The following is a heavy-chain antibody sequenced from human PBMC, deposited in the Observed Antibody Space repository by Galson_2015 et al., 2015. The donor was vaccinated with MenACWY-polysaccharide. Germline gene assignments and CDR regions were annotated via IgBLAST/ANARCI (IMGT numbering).Heavy chain of an antibody. CDR3: AREGSSIVFHAFDT. J-gene: IGHJ3*02. CDR2: IQTDGGHT. D-gene: IGHD2-2*01. CDR1: GHTFRSSG. Sequence: SLRVSCAASGHTFRSSGMHWVRQAPGKGLEWMGGIQTDGGHTQYIETVQGRVTITRDTSKNTVYLEMNSLRAEDTAVYYCAREGSSIVFHAFDTWGQGTMVTVSA. V-gene: IGHV3-33*01.